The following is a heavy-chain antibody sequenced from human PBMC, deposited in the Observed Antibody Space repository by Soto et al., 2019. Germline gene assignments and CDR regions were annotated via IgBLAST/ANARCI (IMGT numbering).Heavy chain of an antibody. CDR2: IIPILGIA. V-gene: IGHV1-69*02. CDR3: ARLLAAAGNY. J-gene: IGHJ4*02. Sequence: QVQLVQSGAEVKKPGSSVKVSCKASGGTFSSYTISWVRQAPGQGLEWMGRIIPILGIANYAQKFQGRVTITADKSTSTDYMELSSLRSEDTAVYYCARLLAAAGNYWGQGTLVTVSS. D-gene: IGHD6-13*01. CDR1: GGTFSSYT.